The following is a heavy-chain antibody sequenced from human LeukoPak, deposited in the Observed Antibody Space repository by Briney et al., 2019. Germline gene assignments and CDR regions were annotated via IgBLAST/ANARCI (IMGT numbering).Heavy chain of an antibody. D-gene: IGHD4-17*01. V-gene: IGHV3-7*01. CDR3: ARVPGGDYFRDYYGMDV. CDR1: GFTFSSYW. CDR2: IKQDGSEK. J-gene: IGHJ6*02. Sequence: PGGSLRLSCAASGFTFSSYWMSWVRQAPGKGLQYVANIKQDGSEKYYVDSMKGRFTISRDNAKNSLYLQMNSLRAEDTAVYYCARVPGGDYFRDYYGMDVWGQGTTVTVSS.